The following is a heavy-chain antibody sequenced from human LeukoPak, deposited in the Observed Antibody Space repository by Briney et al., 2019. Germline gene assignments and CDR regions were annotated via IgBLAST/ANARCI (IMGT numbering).Heavy chain of an antibody. V-gene: IGHV1-2*02. CDR3: AREYPGTAAAGISYNWFDP. Sequence: ASVKVSCKASGYTFTGYYMHWVRQAPGQGLEWMGWINPNSGGTNYAQKFQGRVTMTRDTSISTAYMELSRLRSDDTAVYYCAREYPGTAAAGISYNWFDPWGQGTLVTVSS. CDR2: INPNSGGT. J-gene: IGHJ5*02. D-gene: IGHD6-13*01. CDR1: GYTFTGYY.